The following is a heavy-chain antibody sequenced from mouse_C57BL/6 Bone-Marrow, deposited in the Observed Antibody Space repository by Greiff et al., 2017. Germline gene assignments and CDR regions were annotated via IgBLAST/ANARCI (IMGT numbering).Heavy chain of an antibody. Sequence: QVQLKQSGPELVKPGASVKLSCTASGYTFTSYDIHWVKQRPGQGLEWIGWIYPRDGSTNYNEKFKGKVTLTVDTASSTAYMELHSLTSEDSAVYVGASSVIYFLDYWGQGTTLTVSS. CDR1: GYTFTSYD. V-gene: IGHV1-85*01. D-gene: IGHD2-1*01. CDR3: ASSVIYFLDY. CDR2: IYPRDGST. J-gene: IGHJ2*01.